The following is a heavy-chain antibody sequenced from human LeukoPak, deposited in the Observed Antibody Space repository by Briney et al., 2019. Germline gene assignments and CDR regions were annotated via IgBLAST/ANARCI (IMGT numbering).Heavy chain of an antibody. CDR1: GYIFIDYY. D-gene: IGHD6-19*01. CDR3: ARNVAVAHYYYYGMDV. V-gene: IGHV1-2*02. J-gene: IGHJ6*02. Sequence: ASVKVSCKTSGYIFIDYYMHWVRQAPGQGLEWMGWINPNSGGTNYAQKFQGRVTMTRDTAIITAYMELSSLRSDDTAVYYCARNVAVAHYYYYGMDVWGQGTTVTVSS. CDR2: INPNSGGT.